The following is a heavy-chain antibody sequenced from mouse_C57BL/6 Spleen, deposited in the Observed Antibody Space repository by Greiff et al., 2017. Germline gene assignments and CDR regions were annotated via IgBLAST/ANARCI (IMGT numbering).Heavy chain of an antibody. D-gene: IGHD1-1*01. CDR3: AIYYGSSYEYFGV. V-gene: IGHV1-80*01. J-gene: IGHJ1*03. Sequence: VQRVESGAELVKPGASVKISCKASGYAFSSYWMNWVKQRPGKGLEWIGQIYPGDGDTNYNGKFKGKATLTADKSSSTAYMQLSSLTSEDSAVYFCAIYYGSSYEYFGVWGTGTTVTVSS. CDR1: GYAFSSYW. CDR2: IYPGDGDT.